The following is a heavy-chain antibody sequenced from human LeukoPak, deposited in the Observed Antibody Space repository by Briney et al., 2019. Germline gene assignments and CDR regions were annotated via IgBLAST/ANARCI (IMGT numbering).Heavy chain of an antibody. CDR3: VGGSQQHSR. V-gene: IGHV3-7*01. D-gene: IGHD1/OR15-1a*01. CDR1: GFTFTTYW. J-gene: IGHJ3*01. Sequence: GGSLRLSCAASGFTFTTYWMTWVRQAPGKGLEWVANIKQDGSDKYYVDSVKGRFTISRDNARKSVYLQMNSLRAEDTAVYYCVGGSQQHSRWGQGTLVSVSS. CDR2: IKQDGSDK.